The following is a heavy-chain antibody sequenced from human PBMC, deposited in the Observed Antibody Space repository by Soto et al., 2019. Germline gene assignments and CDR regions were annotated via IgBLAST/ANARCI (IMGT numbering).Heavy chain of an antibody. Sequence: QVQLVQSGAEVKMPGASVKVSCKASGYTFSDYFVHWVRQAPGQGLEWVAWINPKTGSTLYAPKFQGRVTLTRDTSINTAYMEVTSLTSDDTAVFFCARTPQSEHHACWGQGTLVTVSS. J-gene: IGHJ4*02. V-gene: IGHV1-2*02. CDR1: GYTFSDYF. CDR2: INPKTGST. CDR3: ARTPQSEHHAC.